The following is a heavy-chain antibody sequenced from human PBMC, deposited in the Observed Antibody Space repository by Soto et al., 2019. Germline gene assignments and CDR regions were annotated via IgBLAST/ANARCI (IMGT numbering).Heavy chain of an antibody. CDR3: AKVVSSNWWWFDP. CDR2: ISHDGVHE. V-gene: IGHV3-30*09. J-gene: IGHJ5*02. Sequence: QVHLVESGGGVVQPGRSLRLSCAASGFSFSSSTMHWARQAPGKGLEWVAIISHDGVHEFYADSVRGRFAISRDNSKSTLYLQMNSLRAEDTAVYYCAKVVSSNWWWFDPWGQGTLVIVSS. D-gene: IGHD2-15*01. CDR1: GFSFSSST.